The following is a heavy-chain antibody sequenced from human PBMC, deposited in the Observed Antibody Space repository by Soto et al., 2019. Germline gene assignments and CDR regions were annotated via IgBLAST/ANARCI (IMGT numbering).Heavy chain of an antibody. D-gene: IGHD3-22*01. Sequence: QVQLVQSGPEVKMPGASVKVSCRTSGYTFTAYGLAWLRQAPGQRPEWMGWVRTNNADTNYAQKFQGRVTMTTETSTRTTYMELRSLRSDDTAVYYCARELNTDPSAYYSFAYWGQGTLVTVSS. CDR2: VRTNNADT. CDR3: ARELNTDPSAYYSFAY. J-gene: IGHJ4*02. CDR1: GYTFTAYG. V-gene: IGHV1-18*01.